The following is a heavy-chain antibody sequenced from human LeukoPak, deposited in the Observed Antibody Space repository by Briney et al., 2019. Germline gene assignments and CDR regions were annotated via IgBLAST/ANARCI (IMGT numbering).Heavy chain of an antibody. CDR3: ATYSGGFIY. D-gene: IGHD2-15*01. CDR2: IYYSGTT. CDR1: GGSISSGGYY. V-gene: IGHV4-31*03. J-gene: IGHJ4*02. Sequence: SETLSLTCTVSGGSISSGGYYWSWLRQHPGRGLEWIGYIYYSGTTYYNLSLKSRVTISVDTSKNQFSLKLSSVTAADTAVYYCATYSGGFIYWGQGTLVTVSS.